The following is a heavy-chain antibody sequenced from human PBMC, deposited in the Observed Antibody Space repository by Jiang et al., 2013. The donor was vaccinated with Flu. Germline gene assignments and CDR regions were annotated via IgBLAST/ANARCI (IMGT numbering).Heavy chain of an antibody. D-gene: IGHD5-18*01. V-gene: IGHV4-59*01. CDR2: IYSSGNT. CDR1: GASISSYY. CDR3: ARDHYLDPRRGDTAMFDY. Sequence: GSGLVKPSETLSLTCTVSGASISSYYWSWIRQPPGKGLEWIGYIYSSGNTNYNPSLKSRVTISVDTSKNQFSLKLTPLTAADTAVYYCARDHYLDPRRGDTAMFDYWGQGTLVTVSS. J-gene: IGHJ4*02.